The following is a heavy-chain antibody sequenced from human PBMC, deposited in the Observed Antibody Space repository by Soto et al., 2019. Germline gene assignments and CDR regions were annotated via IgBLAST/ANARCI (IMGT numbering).Heavy chain of an antibody. Sequence: SVKVSCKASGGTFSSYAISWVRQAPGQGLEWMGGIIPIFGTANYAQKFQGRVTITADESTSTAYMELSSLRSEDTAVYYCARAETYYDILTGSDPLYGMDVWGQGTTVTVSS. V-gene: IGHV1-69*13. CDR2: IIPIFGTA. D-gene: IGHD3-9*01. CDR1: GGTFSSYA. CDR3: ARAETYYDILTGSDPLYGMDV. J-gene: IGHJ6*02.